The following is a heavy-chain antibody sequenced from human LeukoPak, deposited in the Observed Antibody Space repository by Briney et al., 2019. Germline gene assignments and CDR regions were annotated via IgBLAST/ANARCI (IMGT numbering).Heavy chain of an antibody. J-gene: IGHJ4*02. Sequence: GASVKVSCKASGGTFSSYAISWVRQAPGQGLEWMGGIIPIFGTANYAQKFQGRVTITADESTSTAYMELSSLRSEDTAVYYCARVSAKRYSYGYQDDYWGQGTLVTVSS. CDR3: ARVSAKRYSYGYQDDY. V-gene: IGHV1-69*13. CDR2: IIPIFGTA. D-gene: IGHD5-18*01. CDR1: GGTFSSYA.